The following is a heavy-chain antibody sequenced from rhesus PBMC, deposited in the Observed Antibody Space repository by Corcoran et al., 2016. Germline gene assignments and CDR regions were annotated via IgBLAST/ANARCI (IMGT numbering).Heavy chain of an antibody. D-gene: IGHD2-21*01. CDR1: GGSISGYW. CDR3: ARSGLYWYYDY. V-gene: IGHV4-165*01. Sequence: QVQLQESGPGLVKPSETLSLTCAVSGGSISGYWWGRIRQPPGKGLEWFVYIGGSSGSTYYNPSLKSRVTISTDTSKNQFSLKLSSVTAADTAVYYCARSGLYWYYDYWGQGVLVTVSS. J-gene: IGHJ4*01. CDR2: IGGSSGST.